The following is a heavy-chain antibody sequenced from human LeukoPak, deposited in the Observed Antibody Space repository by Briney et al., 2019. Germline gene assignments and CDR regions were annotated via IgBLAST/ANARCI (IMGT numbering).Heavy chain of an antibody. CDR3: ARAGHLRFLEWPWDY. D-gene: IGHD3-3*01. J-gene: IGHJ4*02. Sequence: ASVKVSCKASGYTFTSYGISWVRQAPGQGVEWMGWISAYNGNTNYAQKLQGRVTMTRDTSISTAYMELSRLRSDDTAVYYCARAGHLRFLEWPWDYWGQGTLVTVSS. V-gene: IGHV1-18*01. CDR1: GYTFTSYG. CDR2: ISAYNGNT.